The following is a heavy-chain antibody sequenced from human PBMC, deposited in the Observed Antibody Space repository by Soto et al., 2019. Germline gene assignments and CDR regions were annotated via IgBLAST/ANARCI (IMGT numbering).Heavy chain of an antibody. J-gene: IGHJ6*02. CDR1: GGSISSGHYP. CDR2: IYYSGST. V-gene: IGHV4-61*01. CDR3: ARVAAWYYGMDV. D-gene: IGHD6-25*01. Sequence: PSETLSLTCAVSGGSISSGHYPWTWIRQPPGKGLEWIGYIYYSGSTNYNPSLKSRVTISVDTSKNQFSLKLSSVTAADTAVYYCARVAAWYYGMDVWGQGTTVTVSS.